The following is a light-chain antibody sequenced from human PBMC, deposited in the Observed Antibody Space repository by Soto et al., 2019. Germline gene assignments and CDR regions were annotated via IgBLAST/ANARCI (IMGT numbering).Light chain of an antibody. CDR2: AAS. Sequence: EIVLTQSPGTLSLSPGERATLSCRASQSVSSNYLAWYQHRPGQAPRLLIYAASRRATGIPDRFSGSGSGTEFTLTISRLEPEDFAVFYCQQYATSPWTFGQGTKVEIK. CDR3: QQYATSPWT. V-gene: IGKV3-20*01. CDR1: QSVSSNY. J-gene: IGKJ1*01.